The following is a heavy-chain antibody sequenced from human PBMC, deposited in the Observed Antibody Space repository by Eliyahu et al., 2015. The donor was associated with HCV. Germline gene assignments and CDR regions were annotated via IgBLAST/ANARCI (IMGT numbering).Heavy chain of an antibody. CDR3: AKDPLALVVVPAAMSWFDP. CDR1: GFTFSSYA. V-gene: IGHV3-23*01. Sequence: EVQLLESGGGLVQPGGSLRLSCAASGFTFSSYAMGWVRQAPGKGLGWVSAFSGCGGSTYYADXVKGRFTISRDNSKNTLYLQMNSLRAEDTAVYYCAKDPLALVVVPAAMSWFDPWGQGTLVTVSS. CDR2: FSGCGGST. D-gene: IGHD2-2*01. J-gene: IGHJ5*02.